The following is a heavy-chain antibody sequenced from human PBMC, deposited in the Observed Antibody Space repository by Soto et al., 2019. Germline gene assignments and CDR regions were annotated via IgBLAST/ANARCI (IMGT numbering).Heavy chain of an antibody. CDR1: GGSISNYY. J-gene: IGHJ4*02. V-gene: IGHV4-59*01. CDR3: ARDKITGLFDY. D-gene: IGHD2-8*02. Sequence: SETLSLTCTVSGGSISNYYWTWIRQPPGKGLDWIGYIYSSGSANYNPSLKSRVTISVDTSKNQVSLKLSSVTAADTGVYYCARDKITGLFDYWGQGTLVTVSS. CDR2: IYSSGSA.